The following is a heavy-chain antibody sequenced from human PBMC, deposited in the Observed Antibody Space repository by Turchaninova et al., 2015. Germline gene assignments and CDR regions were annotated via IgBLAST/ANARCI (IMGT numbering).Heavy chain of an antibody. CDR1: GGSVSGYY. V-gene: IGHV4-34*01. D-gene: IGHD1-26*01. Sequence: QVQLQKWGAGLLKPSATLSLTCAFYGGSVSGYYWSWSRQPPGKGLEWIGEINHSGSTNYNPSLKSRVTISVDTSKNQFSLKLSSVTAADTAVYYCARGLSGSYSQTYYFDYWGQGTLVTVSS. CDR2: INHSGST. J-gene: IGHJ4*02. CDR3: ARGLSGSYSQTYYFDY.